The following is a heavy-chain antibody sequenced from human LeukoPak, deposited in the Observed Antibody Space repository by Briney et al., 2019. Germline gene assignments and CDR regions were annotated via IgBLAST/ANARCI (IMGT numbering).Heavy chain of an antibody. Sequence: PSETLSLTCAVYGGSFSGYYWSWIRQPPGKGLEWIGEINHSGSTNYNPSLKSRVTISVDTSKNQFSLKLSSVPAADTAVYYCARGRRGYSSGWPSSYWGQGTLVTVSS. CDR1: GGSFSGYY. CDR2: INHSGST. V-gene: IGHV4-34*01. D-gene: IGHD6-19*01. J-gene: IGHJ4*02. CDR3: ARGRRGYSSGWPSSY.